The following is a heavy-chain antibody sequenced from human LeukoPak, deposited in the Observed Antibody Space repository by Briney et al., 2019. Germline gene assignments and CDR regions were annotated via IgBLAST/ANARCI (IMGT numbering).Heavy chain of an antibody. CDR3: AREEYSSDWYGHDS. V-gene: IGHV4-59*04. Sequence: SETLSLTCTVSGGSISSYYWSWIRQPPGKGLEWIGSIYYTGTTFDNPSLQSRVTLSVDTSKNHFSLRLTSVTAADTAFYYCAREEYSSDWYGHDSWGQGTLVTVSS. J-gene: IGHJ4*02. D-gene: IGHD6-13*01. CDR1: GGSISSYY. CDR2: IYYTGTT.